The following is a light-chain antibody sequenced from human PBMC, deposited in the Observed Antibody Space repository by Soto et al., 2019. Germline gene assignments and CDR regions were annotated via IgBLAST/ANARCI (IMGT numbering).Light chain of an antibody. CDR3: QQYGSSGT. CDR2: GAS. CDR1: QSVSSN. Sequence: IVMTQSPATLSVSPGERATLSCRASQSVSSNLAWYQQKPGQAPRLLIYGASSRATGIPVRFSGSGSGTDFTLTISRLEPEDFAVYYCQQYGSSGTFGQGTKVDI. J-gene: IGKJ1*01. V-gene: IGKV3-20*01.